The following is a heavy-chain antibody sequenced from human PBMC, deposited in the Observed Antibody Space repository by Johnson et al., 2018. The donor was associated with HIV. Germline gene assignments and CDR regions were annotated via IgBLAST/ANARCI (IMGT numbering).Heavy chain of an antibody. CDR1: GFTFSSYG. Sequence: QMQLVESGGGVVQPGGSLRLSCAASGFTFSSYGMHWVRQAPGKGLEWVAFIRYDGSNKYYADSVKGRFTISRDNSKNTLYLQMNILRDEDTAVYYCAKVGARHDYGDYLGAFDIWGQGTMVTVSS. V-gene: IGHV3-30*02. CDR2: IRYDGSNK. D-gene: IGHD4-17*01. J-gene: IGHJ3*02. CDR3: AKVGARHDYGDYLGAFDI.